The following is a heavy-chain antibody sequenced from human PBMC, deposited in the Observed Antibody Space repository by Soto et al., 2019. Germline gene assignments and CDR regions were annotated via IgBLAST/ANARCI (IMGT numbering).Heavy chain of an antibody. CDR3: ARCSGGSCYSTCYFYGMDV. Sequence: QVQLVQSGAEVKKPGSSVKVSCKASGGTFSSYAISWVRQAPGQGLEWMGGIIPIFGTANYAQKFQGRVTITADESTSTAYMELSSLRSEDTAVYYCARCSGGSCYSTCYFYGMDVWGRGTTVTVSS. V-gene: IGHV1-69*01. D-gene: IGHD2-15*01. CDR2: IIPIFGTA. CDR1: GGTFSSYA. J-gene: IGHJ6*02.